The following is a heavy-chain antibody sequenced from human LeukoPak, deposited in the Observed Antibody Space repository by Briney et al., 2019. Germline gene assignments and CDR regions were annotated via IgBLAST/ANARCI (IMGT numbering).Heavy chain of an antibody. CDR1: EFSVGSNY. CDR2: IYSGGST. J-gene: IGHJ4*02. Sequence: GGSLRLSCAASEFSVGSNYMTWVRQAPGKGLEWVSLIYSGGSTYYADSVKGRFTISRDNSKNTLYLQMNSLRAEDTAVYYCARDYIAALGYWGQGTLVTVSS. V-gene: IGHV3-66*01. CDR3: ARDYIAALGY. D-gene: IGHD6-6*01.